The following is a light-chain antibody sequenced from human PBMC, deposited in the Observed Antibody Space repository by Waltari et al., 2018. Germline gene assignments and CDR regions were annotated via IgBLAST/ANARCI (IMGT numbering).Light chain of an antibody. J-gene: IGLJ3*02. Sequence: QSALPQPASVSGSPGQTVTSSCTGTSSVVESYNLVSWYQHHPDKAPKLMIYEGTKRPSGVSHRFSGSKSGNTASLTISGLQAEDEADYYCCSYAGSGTFVFGGGTKLTVL. CDR3: CSYAGSGTFV. CDR2: EGT. CDR1: SSVVESYNL. V-gene: IGLV2-23*03.